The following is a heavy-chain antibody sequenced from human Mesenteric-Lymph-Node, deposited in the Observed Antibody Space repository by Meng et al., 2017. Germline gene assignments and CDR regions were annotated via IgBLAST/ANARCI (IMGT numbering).Heavy chain of an antibody. J-gene: IGHJ4*02. CDR2: IYHSGST. CDR3: ARDSGSYPGGYFDY. V-gene: IGHV4-39*07. CDR1: GGSISSSSYY. D-gene: IGHD1-26*01. Sequence: SETLSLTCTVSGGSISSSSYYWGWIRQPPGKGLEWIGSIYHSGSTYYNPSLKSRVTISVDTSKNQFSLKLSSVTAADTAVYYCARDSGSYPGGYFDYWGQGTLVTVSS.